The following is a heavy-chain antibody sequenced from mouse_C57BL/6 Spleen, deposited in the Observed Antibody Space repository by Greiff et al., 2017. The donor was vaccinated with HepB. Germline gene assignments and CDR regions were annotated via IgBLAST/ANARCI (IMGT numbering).Heavy chain of an antibody. V-gene: IGHV1-72*01. CDR2: IDPNSGGT. Sequence: QVQLQQPGAELVKPGASVKLSCKASGYTFTSYWMHWVKQRPGRGLEWIGRIDPNSGGTKYNEKFKSKATLTVDKPSSTAYMQLSSLTSEDSAVYYCARSNDGYYGFFYYAMDYWGQGTSVTVSS. CDR1: GYTFTSYW. D-gene: IGHD2-3*01. CDR3: ARSNDGYYGFFYYAMDY. J-gene: IGHJ4*01.